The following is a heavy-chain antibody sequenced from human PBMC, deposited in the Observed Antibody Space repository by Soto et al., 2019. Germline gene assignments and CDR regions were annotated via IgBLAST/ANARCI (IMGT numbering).Heavy chain of an antibody. CDR1: GGTFSSYA. CDR2: IIPIFGTA. D-gene: IGHD7-27*01. V-gene: IGHV1-69*13. CDR3: ARGQRDWGRNYYGMDV. J-gene: IGHJ6*02. Sequence: SVKVSCKASGGTFSSYAISWVRQAPGQGLEWMGGIIPIFGTANYAQKFQGRVTITADESTSTAYMELSSLRSEDTAVYYCARGQRDWGRNYYGMDVWGQGTVVTVSS.